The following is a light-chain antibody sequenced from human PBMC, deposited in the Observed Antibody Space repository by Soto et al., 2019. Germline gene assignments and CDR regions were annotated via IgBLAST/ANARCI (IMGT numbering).Light chain of an antibody. Sequence: QSVLTQPASVSGSPGQSITISCTGTSSDVGGYNFVSWYRQYSGEVPKLIIFEGNKRPSGVSDRFSSSNSGNTASLTISGLQAEDQAAYYCCSYAGFSSFVFGAGTKVTV. J-gene: IGLJ1*01. CDR1: SSDVGGYNF. V-gene: IGLV2-23*03. CDR3: CSYAGFSSFV. CDR2: EGN.